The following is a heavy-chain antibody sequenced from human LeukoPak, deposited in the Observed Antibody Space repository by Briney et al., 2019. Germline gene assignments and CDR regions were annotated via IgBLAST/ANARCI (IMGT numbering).Heavy chain of an antibody. CDR1: GFTFSSYG. Sequence: GGSLRLSCAASGFTFSSYGMSWVRQAPGKGLVWVSRINSDGSSTSYADSVKGRFTISRDNAKNTLYLQMNSLRAEDTAVYYCARDYSASSWRYYYYYMDVWGKGTTVTISS. CDR3: ARDYSASSWRYYYYYMDV. V-gene: IGHV3-74*01. CDR2: INSDGSST. D-gene: IGHD6-13*01. J-gene: IGHJ6*03.